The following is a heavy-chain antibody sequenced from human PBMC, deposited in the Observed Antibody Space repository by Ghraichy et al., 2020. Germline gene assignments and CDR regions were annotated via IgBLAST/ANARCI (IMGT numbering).Heavy chain of an antibody. CDR2: ISSSGSTI. V-gene: IGHV3-11*01. Sequence: GGLRLSCAASGFTFSDYYMSWIRQAPGKGLEWVSYISSSGSTIYYADSVKGRFTISRDNAKNSLYLQMNSLRAEDTAVYYCARHYYDSSGYYANWYFDLWGRGTLVTVSS. J-gene: IGHJ2*01. CDR1: GFTFSDYY. CDR3: ARHYYDSSGYYANWYFDL. D-gene: IGHD3-22*01.